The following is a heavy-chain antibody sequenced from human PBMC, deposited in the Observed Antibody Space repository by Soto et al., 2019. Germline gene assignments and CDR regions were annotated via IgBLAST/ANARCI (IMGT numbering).Heavy chain of an antibody. D-gene: IGHD6-19*01. Sequence: SETLSLTCTVSGASISSYFWTWIRQPAGKGLDWIGRISTSGTTNYNPSLKSRVTMSVDTSKNHFSLNLSSVTAADTAVYYCAREAGPDRWFDPWGQGTLVTVSS. CDR2: ISTSGTT. J-gene: IGHJ5*02. CDR1: GASISSYF. V-gene: IGHV4-4*07. CDR3: AREAGPDRWFDP.